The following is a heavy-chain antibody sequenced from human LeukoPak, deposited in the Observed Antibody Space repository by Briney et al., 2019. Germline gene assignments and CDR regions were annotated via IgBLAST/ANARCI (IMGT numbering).Heavy chain of an antibody. J-gene: IGHJ6*03. Sequence: GGSLRLSCTASGFTFSSSAITWVRQAPGKGLEWGSGISGSGSGTYYADFVKGRFTISRDNSKNTMYLEINSLRAEDTAVYYCAKMNGYMDVWGKGTTVTVSS. D-gene: IGHD1-1*01. V-gene: IGHV3-23*01. CDR1: GFTFSSSA. CDR2: ISGSGSGT. CDR3: AKMNGYMDV.